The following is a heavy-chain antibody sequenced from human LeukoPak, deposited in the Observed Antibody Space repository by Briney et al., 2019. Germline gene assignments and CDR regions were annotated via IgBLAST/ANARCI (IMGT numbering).Heavy chain of an antibody. D-gene: IGHD1-26*01. CDR3: TSLRGSYSY. V-gene: IGHV3-49*04. J-gene: IGHJ4*02. Sequence: PGRSLRLSCTASGFTFGDYAMSWVRQAPGKGLERVGFIRSKAYGGATEYAASVKGRFIISRDDSKSIAYLQMNSLKTEDTAVYYCTSLRGSYSYWGQGTLVTVSS. CDR1: GFTFGDYA. CDR2: IRSKAYGGAT.